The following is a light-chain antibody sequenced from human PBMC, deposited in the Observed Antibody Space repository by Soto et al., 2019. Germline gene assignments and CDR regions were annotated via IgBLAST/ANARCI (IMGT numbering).Light chain of an antibody. CDR2: DAS. Sequence: DIQMTQSPSSLSASVGDRVTITCQASDDISNYLNWYQQKPGKAPKVLIYDASHLESGVPSRFSGGGSGTESTFTISSLQAEDIATYYCQQYANLPLTFGPGPKVDIK. V-gene: IGKV1-33*01. CDR1: DDISNY. J-gene: IGKJ3*01. CDR3: QQYANLPLT.